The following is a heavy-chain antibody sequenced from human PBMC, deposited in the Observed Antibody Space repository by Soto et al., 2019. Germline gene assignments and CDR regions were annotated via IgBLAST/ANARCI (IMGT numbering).Heavy chain of an antibody. D-gene: IGHD3-3*01. CDR2: IIPLFGTT. V-gene: IGHV1-69*06. CDR1: GGTFSSYA. Sequence: ASVKVSCKASGGTFSSYAISWVRQAPGQGIQWMGGIIPLFGTTNYAQRFQGRVTITADKSTSTAHMELSSLGSEDTAMYYCATCIWTSYYYYNMDVWGQGTTVTVSS. CDR3: ATCIWTSYYYYNMDV. J-gene: IGHJ6*02.